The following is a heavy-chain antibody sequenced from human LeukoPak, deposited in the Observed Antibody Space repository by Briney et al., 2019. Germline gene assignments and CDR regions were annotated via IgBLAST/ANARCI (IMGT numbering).Heavy chain of an antibody. CDR1: GLTFTTYA. Sequence: GGSLRLSCSASGLTFTTYAMFWVRQAPGKGLEYVSAISPGGGVAYYADSVKGRFTISRDNSKDTLYLQMSSLRAEDTAVDYCVTRPPAVRYFGYWGQGTKVTVS. D-gene: IGHD2-2*01. J-gene: IGHJ4*02. CDR2: ISPGGGVA. CDR3: VTRPPAVRYFGY. V-gene: IGHV3-64D*08.